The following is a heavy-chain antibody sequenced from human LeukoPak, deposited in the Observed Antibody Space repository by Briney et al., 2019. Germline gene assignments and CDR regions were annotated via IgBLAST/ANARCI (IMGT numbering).Heavy chain of an antibody. V-gene: IGHV3-21*01. D-gene: IGHD3-9*01. CDR1: GFTFNGYC. CDR2: ISTSSSYI. CDR3: SRNRFDPTYFDY. J-gene: IGHJ4*02. Sequence: KPGGSLRLSCTASGFTFNGYCMNWVRQAPGKGLEWVSSISTSSSYIYYADSVKGRFTISRNNPKNSLYLQMNSLRAEDTAVYYCSRNRFDPTYFDYWGQGTLVTVSS.